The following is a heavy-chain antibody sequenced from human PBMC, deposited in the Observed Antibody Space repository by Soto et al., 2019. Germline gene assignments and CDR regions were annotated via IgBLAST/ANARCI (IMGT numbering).Heavy chain of an antibody. V-gene: IGHV6-1*01. CDR3: SRDLRYSRSSGNGMAF. J-gene: IGHJ6*02. CDR2: TYYRSKWYN. CDR1: GDREPRYTAP. D-gene: IGHD6-6*01. Sequence: SQHLPLTDDISGDREPRYTAPWNWKRESPSRGLEWLGRTYYRSKWYNDYAVSVKSRITINPDTSKNQFSLQLNSVTPEDTAVYYCSRDLRYSRSSGNGMAFLGHRTTVTVSS.